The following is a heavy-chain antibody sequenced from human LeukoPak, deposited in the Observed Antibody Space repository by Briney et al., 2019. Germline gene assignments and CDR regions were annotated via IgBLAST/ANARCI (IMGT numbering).Heavy chain of an antibody. J-gene: IGHJ4*02. CDR2: IYHSGST. CDR1: GYSISSGYY. Sequence: SETLSLTCTVSGYSISSGYYWGWIRQPPGKGLEWIGSIYHSGSTYYNPSLKSRVTISVDTSKNQFSLKLSSVTAADTAVYYCARGQRLLRYFDWLATVGTYFDYWGQGTLVTVSS. CDR3: ARGQRLLRYFDWLATVGTYFDY. V-gene: IGHV4-38-2*02. D-gene: IGHD3-9*01.